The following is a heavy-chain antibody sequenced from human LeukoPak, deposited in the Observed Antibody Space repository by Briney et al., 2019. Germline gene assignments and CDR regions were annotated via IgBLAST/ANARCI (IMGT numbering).Heavy chain of an antibody. CDR1: GFTFSSYW. CDR3: ARVTYSSFDY. D-gene: IGHD5-18*01. CDR2: IKEDGSEK. V-gene: IGHV3-7*01. Sequence: PGGSLRLSCAASGFTFSSYWMSWVRQAPGKGLEWVANIKEDGSEKDYVDSVKGRFTISRDDAKNSLFVQMNSLRAEDTAVYYCARVTYSSFDYWGQGTLVTVSS. J-gene: IGHJ4*02.